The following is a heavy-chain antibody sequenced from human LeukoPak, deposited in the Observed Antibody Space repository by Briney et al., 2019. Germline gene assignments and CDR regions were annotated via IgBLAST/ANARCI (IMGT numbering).Heavy chain of an antibody. J-gene: IGHJ4*02. V-gene: IGHV4-38-2*01. Sequence: SETLSLTCAVPGYSISSGYYWGWIRQPPGKGLEWIGSIYHSGSTYYNPSLKSRVTISVDTSKNQFSLQLSSVTAADTAVYYCARTSGGNSDYWGQGTLVTVSS. CDR1: GYSISSGYY. D-gene: IGHD4-23*01. CDR2: IYHSGST. CDR3: ARTSGGNSDY.